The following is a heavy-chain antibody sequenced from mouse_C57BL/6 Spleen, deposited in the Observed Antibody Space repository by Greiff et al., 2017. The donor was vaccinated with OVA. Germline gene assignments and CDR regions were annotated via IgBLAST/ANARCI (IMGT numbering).Heavy chain of an antibody. D-gene: IGHD3-3*01. V-gene: IGHV1-66*01. J-gene: IGHJ3*01. CDR2: IDPGSGNT. CDR1: GYSFTSYY. CDR3: ARGQGFAY. Sequence: VQLQQSGPALVKPGASVKISCKASGYSFTSYYIHWVKQRPGQGLEWIGWIDPGSGNTKYNEKFKGKATLTADTSSSTAYMQLSSLTSEDSAVYYCARGQGFAYWGQGTLVTVSA.